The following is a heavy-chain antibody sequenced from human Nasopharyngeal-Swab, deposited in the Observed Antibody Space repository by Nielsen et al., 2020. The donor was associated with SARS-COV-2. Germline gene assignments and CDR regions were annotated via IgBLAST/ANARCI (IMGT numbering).Heavy chain of an antibody. CDR2: IYSGGSST. D-gene: IGHD3-3*01. CDR3: AKDREYYDFWSGYSPLPIFDY. Sequence: GESLKISCAASGFTFSSYAMSWVRQAPGKGLEWVSVIYSGGSSTYYAGSVKGRFTISRDNSKNTLYLQMNSLRAEDTAVYYCAKDREYYDFWSGYSPLPIFDYWGQGTLVTVSS. J-gene: IGHJ4*02. CDR1: GFTFSSYA. V-gene: IGHV3-23*03.